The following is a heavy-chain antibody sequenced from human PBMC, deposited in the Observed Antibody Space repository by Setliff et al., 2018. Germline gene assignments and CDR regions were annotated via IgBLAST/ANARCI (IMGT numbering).Heavy chain of an antibody. CDR1: GFTFSSYG. J-gene: IGHJ4*02. CDR3: AKRGPYCSGGTCHYYFDY. D-gene: IGHD2-15*01. V-gene: IGHV3-30*02. CDR2: IRYDGSNK. Sequence: GGSLRLSCAASGFTFSSYGMHWVRQAPGKGLEWVAFIRYDGSNKYYADSVKGRFTISRDNSKNTLYLQMNSLRAEDTAVYYCAKRGPYCSGGTCHYYFDYWGQGTLVTVS.